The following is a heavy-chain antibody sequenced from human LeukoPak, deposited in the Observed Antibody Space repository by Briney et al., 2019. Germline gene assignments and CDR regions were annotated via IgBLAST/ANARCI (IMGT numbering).Heavy chain of an antibody. CDR3: AKDRFPYDGRPWVDH. D-gene: IGHD3-22*01. J-gene: IGHJ4*02. V-gene: IGHV3-30*18. CDR1: EFTFSYYG. Sequence: GGSLRLSCAASEFTFSYYGMHWVRQAPGKGLEWVALISYDGINQYYADSVKGRFTLSRDNSKNTLHLQMNSLRAEDTAVYYCAKDRFPYDGRPWVDHWGQGTLVTVSS. CDR2: ISYDGINQ.